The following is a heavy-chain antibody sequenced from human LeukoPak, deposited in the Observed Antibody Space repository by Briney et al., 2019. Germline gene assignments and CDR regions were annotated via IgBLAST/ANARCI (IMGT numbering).Heavy chain of an antibody. J-gene: IGHJ4*02. CDR3: ARQGYADFSSRPFDY. D-gene: IGHD4-17*01. CDR2: VYYSGNT. CDR1: GGSISTITYY. Sequence: PSETLSLTCSVSGGSISTITYYWGWIRQPPGKGLEWIGSVYYSGNTYYNPSLKSRVTISVDTSKNQFSLKLRSVTAADTAMYYCARQGYADFSSRPFDYWGQGTLVTVSS. V-gene: IGHV4-39*01.